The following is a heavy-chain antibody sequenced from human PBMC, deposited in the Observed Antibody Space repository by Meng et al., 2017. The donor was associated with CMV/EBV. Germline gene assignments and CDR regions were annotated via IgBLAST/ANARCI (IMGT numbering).Heavy chain of an antibody. D-gene: IGHD2-2*02. V-gene: IGHV3-21*01. CDR1: GFTFSSYS. Sequence: GESLKNSCAASGFTFSSYSMNWVRQAPGTGLEWVSSISSSSSYIYYADSVKGRFTIPRDNAKNSLYLQMNSLRAEDTAVYYCARGVYCSSTSCYMPGYFDLWGRGTLVTVSS. J-gene: IGHJ2*01. CDR2: ISSSSSYI. CDR3: ARGVYCSSTSCYMPGYFDL.